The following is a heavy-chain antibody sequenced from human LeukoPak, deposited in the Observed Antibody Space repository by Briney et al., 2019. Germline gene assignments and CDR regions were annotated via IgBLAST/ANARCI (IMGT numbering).Heavy chain of an antibody. D-gene: IGHD3-22*01. CDR2: ISSSSSYI. CDR1: GFTFSSYS. CDR3: ARDSYYCDSSGRRVVAFDI. Sequence: GGSLRLSCAASGFTFSSYSMNWVRQAPGEGLEWVSSISSSSSYIYYADSVKGRFTISRDNAKNSLYLQMNSLRVEDTAVYYCARDSYYCDSSGRRVVAFDIWGQGTMVTVSS. J-gene: IGHJ3*02. V-gene: IGHV3-21*01.